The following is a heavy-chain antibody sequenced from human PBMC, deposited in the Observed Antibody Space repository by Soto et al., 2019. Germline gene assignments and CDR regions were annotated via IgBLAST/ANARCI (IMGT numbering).Heavy chain of an antibody. Sequence: EVQLVESGGGLVQPGGSLRLSCAASGFTFSTYWMHWVRQVPGKGLVWVSRIKGDESVTNYADSVKGRYPISRDNAKNTFNLQMNNLPVENTAMYYCGRGARWAYYIDSWGQGALVTVSS. CDR3: GRGARWAYYIDS. D-gene: IGHD2-21*01. CDR2: IKGDESVT. CDR1: GFTFSTYW. V-gene: IGHV3-74*01. J-gene: IGHJ4*02.